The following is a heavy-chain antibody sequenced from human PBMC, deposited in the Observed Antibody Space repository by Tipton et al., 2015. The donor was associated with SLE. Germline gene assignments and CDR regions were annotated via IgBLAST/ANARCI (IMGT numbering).Heavy chain of an antibody. D-gene: IGHD3-10*01. V-gene: IGHV4-59*01. Sequence: TLSLTCTVSGGSISSYYWSWIRQPPGKGLAWIGYIYYSGSTNYNPSLKSRVNISIDTSKNQFSLELSSVTAADTAVYYCARGGWGAFDIWGQGTMVTVSS. J-gene: IGHJ3*02. CDR1: GGSISSYY. CDR3: ARGGWGAFDI. CDR2: IYYSGST.